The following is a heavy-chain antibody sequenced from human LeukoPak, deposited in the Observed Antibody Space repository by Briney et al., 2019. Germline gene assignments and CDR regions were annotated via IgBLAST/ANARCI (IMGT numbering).Heavy chain of an antibody. CDR2: ISSSSSNI. CDR3: ARESLYCSSTSCWWFDP. V-gene: IGHV3-21*01. Sequence: GGSLRLTCAASGFTFSSYSLNWVRQAPGKGLEWVSSISSSSSNIYYADSVKGRFTISRDNAKNSLYLQMNSLRAEDTAVYYCARESLYCSSTSCWWFDPWGQGTLVTVSS. D-gene: IGHD2-2*01. J-gene: IGHJ5*02. CDR1: GFTFSSYS.